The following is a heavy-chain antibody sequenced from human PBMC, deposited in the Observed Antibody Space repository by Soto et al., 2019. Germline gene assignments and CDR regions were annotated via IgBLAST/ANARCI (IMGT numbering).Heavy chain of an antibody. J-gene: IGHJ4*02. Sequence: EVQLEQSGGGLVQPGGSLRLSCVASRITFMGYWMSWVRQAPGRGLEWVATIRQDGGQMYYVVSVKGRFTISRDRAKNSLYLQMNSLTVEDTALYYCSTTGGYWGQGILVTVSS. V-gene: IGHV3-7*05. CDR2: IRQDGGQM. CDR1: RITFMGYW. CDR3: STTGGY. D-gene: IGHD2-8*02.